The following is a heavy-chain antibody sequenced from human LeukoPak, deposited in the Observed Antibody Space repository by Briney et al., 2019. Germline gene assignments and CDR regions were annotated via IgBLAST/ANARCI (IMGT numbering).Heavy chain of an antibody. Sequence: SETLSLTCAVYGGSFSGYYWSWIRQPPGKGLEWIGEINHSGSTNYNPSLKSRVTISVDTSKNQFSLKLSSVTAADTDVHYCARDPYVWVPTAILHYYFGMDVWGQGTTVTVSS. J-gene: IGHJ6*02. CDR2: INHSGST. CDR3: ARDPYVWVPTAILHYYFGMDV. V-gene: IGHV4-34*01. CDR1: GGSFSGYY. D-gene: IGHD2-2*02.